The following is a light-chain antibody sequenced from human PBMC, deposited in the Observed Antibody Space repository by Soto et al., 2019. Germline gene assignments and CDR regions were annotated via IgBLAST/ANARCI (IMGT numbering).Light chain of an antibody. CDR1: DSNIGRHT. V-gene: IGLV1-44*01. Sequence: QSVLTQPPSASGTPGQRVTISCSGSDSNIGRHTVNWYQQLPGSAPRVLIDNTNQRPSGVPGRFSGSRSGTSASLAISGLQSEDEAEYYCSAWDGSLNGYVFGTGTKLTVL. CDR3: SAWDGSLNGYV. J-gene: IGLJ1*01. CDR2: NTN.